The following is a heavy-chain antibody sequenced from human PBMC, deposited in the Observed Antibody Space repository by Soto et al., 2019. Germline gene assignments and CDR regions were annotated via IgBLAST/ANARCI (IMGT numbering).Heavy chain of an antibody. J-gene: IGHJ5*02. CDR1: SGSISSSNW. V-gene: IGHV4-4*02. Sequence: SETLSLTCAVSSGSISSSNWWSWVRQPPGKGLEWIGEIYHSGSTNYNPSLKSRVTISVDKSKNQFSLKLSSVTAADTAVYYCASRSSSWVSWFDPWGQGTLVTVSS. D-gene: IGHD6-13*01. CDR2: IYHSGST. CDR3: ASRSSSWVSWFDP.